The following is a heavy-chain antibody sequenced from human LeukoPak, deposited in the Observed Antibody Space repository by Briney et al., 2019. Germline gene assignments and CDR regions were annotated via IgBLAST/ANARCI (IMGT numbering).Heavy chain of an antibody. CDR1: GGSISSSNW. CDR3: ARVPARSRFDY. D-gene: IGHD2-15*01. J-gene: IGHJ4*02. CDR2: IYHSGST. Sequence: TSETLSLTCAVSGGSISSSNWWSWVRQPPGKGLEWIGEIYHSGSTNYNPSLKSRVTISVDTSKNQFSLKLSSVTAADTAVYYCARVPARSRFDYWGQGTLVTVSS. V-gene: IGHV4-4*02.